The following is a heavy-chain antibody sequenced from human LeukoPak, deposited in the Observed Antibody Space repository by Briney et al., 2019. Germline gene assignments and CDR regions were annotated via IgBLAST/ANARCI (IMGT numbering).Heavy chain of an antibody. J-gene: IGHJ4*02. V-gene: IGHV3-30*02. CDR1: GFTFSSYG. CDR3: AKEGSSSSGLPNDY. Sequence: GGSLRLSCAASGFTFSSYGMHWVRQAPGKGLEWVAFIRSDGSNKYYADSVKGRFTIPRDNSKNTLYLQMNSLRAEDTAVYYCAKEGSSSSGLPNDYWGQGTLVTVS. CDR2: IRSDGSNK. D-gene: IGHD6-6*01.